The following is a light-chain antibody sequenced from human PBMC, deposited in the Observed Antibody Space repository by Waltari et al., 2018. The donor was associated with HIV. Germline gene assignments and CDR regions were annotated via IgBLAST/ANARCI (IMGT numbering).Light chain of an antibody. J-gene: IGLJ2*01. CDR3: NARDNNDNHVV. Sequence: SSELTQDPAVSVALGQTVRITCQGDSLRSYYASWYQQKPGQAPVLVIYGKNNRPSGIPVRFSGSSSGNTASLTITGAQAEDEADYYCNARDNNDNHVVFGGGTKVTVL. CDR2: GKN. CDR1: SLRSYY. V-gene: IGLV3-19*01.